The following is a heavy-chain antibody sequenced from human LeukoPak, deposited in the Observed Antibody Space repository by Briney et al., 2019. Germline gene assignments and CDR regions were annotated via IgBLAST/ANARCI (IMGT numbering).Heavy chain of an antibody. V-gene: IGHV4-59*01. J-gene: IGHJ5*02. CDR3: ARSRAFNSGAFDP. Sequence: SETLSLTCAVYGGSFSGYYWSWIRQPPGKGVEWIAHIYNGVNTNYNPSLKSRVTISVDTSKNQFSLRLNSVTAADTAVYYCARSRAFNSGAFDPWGQGSLVTVSS. D-gene: IGHD1-26*01. CDR1: GGSFSGYY. CDR2: IYNGVNT.